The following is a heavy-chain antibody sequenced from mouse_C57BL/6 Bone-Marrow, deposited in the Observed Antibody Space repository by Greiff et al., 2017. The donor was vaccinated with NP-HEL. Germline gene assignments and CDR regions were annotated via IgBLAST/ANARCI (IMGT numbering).Heavy chain of an antibody. CDR2: IYPRDGST. CDR3: AREGYYYYYAMDY. D-gene: IGHD2-3*01. J-gene: IGHJ4*01. V-gene: IGHV1-78*01. Sequence: VQLQESDAELVKPGASVNISCKVSGYTFTDHTIHWMKQRPEQGLEWIGYIYPRDGSTKYNEKFKGKATLTADKSSSTAYMQLNSLTSEDSAVYFCAREGYYYYYAMDYWGQGTSVTVSS. CDR1: GYTFTDHT.